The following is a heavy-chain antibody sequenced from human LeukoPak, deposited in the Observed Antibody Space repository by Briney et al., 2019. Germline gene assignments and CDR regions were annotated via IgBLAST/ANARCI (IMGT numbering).Heavy chain of an antibody. CDR1: GGTFSSYA. J-gene: IGHJ4*02. CDR3: ASLSGSYSYYFDY. D-gene: IGHD1-26*01. Sequence: ASVKVSCKASGGTFSSYAISWVRQAPGQGLEWMGRIIPILGIANYAQKFQGRVTITADKSTSTAYMELSSLRSEDTAVYYCASLSGSYSYYFDYWGQGTLVTVSS. CDR2: IIPILGIA. V-gene: IGHV1-69*04.